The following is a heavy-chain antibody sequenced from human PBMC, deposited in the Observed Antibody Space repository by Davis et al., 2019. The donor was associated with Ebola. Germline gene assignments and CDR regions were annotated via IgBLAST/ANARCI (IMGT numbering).Heavy chain of an antibody. CDR2: IIPMLHTT. CDR1: GYTFTNYY. V-gene: IGHV1-69*13. J-gene: IGHJ5*02. CDR3: ARVPWATLAGWFDP. Sequence: SVKVSCKASGYTFTNYYMHWVRQAPGQGLEWMGGIIPMLHTTNYAQKFQGRVTITADESTGTAYMELSSLRSEDTAVYYCARVPWATLAGWFDPWGRGTLVTVSS. D-gene: IGHD1-26*01.